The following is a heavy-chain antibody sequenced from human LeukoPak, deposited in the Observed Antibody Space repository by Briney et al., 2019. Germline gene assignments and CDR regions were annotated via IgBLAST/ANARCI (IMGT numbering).Heavy chain of an antibody. CDR1: GGTFSNYA. CDR3: ARDSSEFRSLIPH. CDR2: IIPIFGTA. J-gene: IGHJ1*01. Sequence: SVKVSCKASGGTFSNYAISWVRQAPGQGLEWMGGIIPIFGTAKYAQKFQGRVTITADESTSTAYMELSSLRSEDTAVYYCARDSSEFRSLIPHWGQGTLVTVSS. D-gene: IGHD2-21*01. V-gene: IGHV1-69*01.